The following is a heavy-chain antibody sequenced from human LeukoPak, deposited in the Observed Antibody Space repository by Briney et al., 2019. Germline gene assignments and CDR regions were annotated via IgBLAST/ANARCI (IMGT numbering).Heavy chain of an antibody. V-gene: IGHV6-1*01. CDR1: GDSVSTNSAT. Sequence: SQTLSLTCALSGDSVSTNSATWTWLRQSPSRGIEWLGRTYYRSKWYNDYAVSMKSRITINPDTSKNQYSLQLNSVTPEDTAVYYCARLVGASWFDSWGQGTLVTVSS. CDR2: TYYRSKWYN. J-gene: IGHJ5*01. CDR3: ARLVGASWFDS. D-gene: IGHD1-26*01.